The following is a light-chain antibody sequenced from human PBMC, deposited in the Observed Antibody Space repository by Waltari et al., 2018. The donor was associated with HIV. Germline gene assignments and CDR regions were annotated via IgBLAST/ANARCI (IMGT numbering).Light chain of an antibody. CDR1: SSDVGSYSY. CDR2: AVN. V-gene: IGLV2-14*01. Sequence: QSALTQPASVSGSPGQSITISCTGSSSDVGSYSYVSWYQQHPGTAPKLIIYAVNYRPSGVSNRFSGSKSGNTASLTISGRQAEDEADYYCNSYTSISTWVFGGGTKLTVL. CDR3: NSYTSISTWV. J-gene: IGLJ3*02.